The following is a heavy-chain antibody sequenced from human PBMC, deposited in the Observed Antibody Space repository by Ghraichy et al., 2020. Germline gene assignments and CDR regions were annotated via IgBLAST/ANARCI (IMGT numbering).Heavy chain of an antibody. J-gene: IGHJ4*02. CDR1: GFIFSSYA. Sequence: GESLRLSCAASGFIFSSYAMSWVRQAPGKGLEWVSGISGSDGRTYYADPVKGRFTISRDNSKNTLYLQMNSLRAEDTAVYYCATYSTTDYYGLMYFDYWGQGTLVTVSS. D-gene: IGHD2/OR15-2a*01. CDR2: ISGSDGRT. V-gene: IGHV3-23*01. CDR3: ATYSTTDYYGLMYFDY.